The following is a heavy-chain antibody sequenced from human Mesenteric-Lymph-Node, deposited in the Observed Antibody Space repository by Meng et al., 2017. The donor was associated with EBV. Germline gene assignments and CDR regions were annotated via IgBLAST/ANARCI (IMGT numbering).Heavy chain of an antibody. CDR3: AHSPLYQYDPRWFHP. CDR2: IYWDDDK. J-gene: IGHJ5*02. Sequence: QITLKDPGPTLVKPTQTLTLTCTFSGFSLTTSGVGVGWIRQPPGKALEWLALIYWDDDKRYSSSLESRLTITQDTSKNQVVLTMTNMDPVDTATYYCAHSPLYQYDPRWFHPWGPGTLVTVFS. D-gene: IGHD3-22*01. CDR1: GFSLTTSGVG. V-gene: IGHV2-5*02.